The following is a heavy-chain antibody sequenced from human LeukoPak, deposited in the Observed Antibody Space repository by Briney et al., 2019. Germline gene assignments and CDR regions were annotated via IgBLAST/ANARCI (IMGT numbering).Heavy chain of an antibody. Sequence: SETLSLTCAVYGGSFSGYYWSWIRQPPGKGLEWIGEINHSGSTNYNPSLKSRVTISVDTSKNQFSLKLSSVTAADTAVYYCASNGYCSSTSCYKNWFDPWGQGTLVTVSS. CDR2: INHSGST. CDR1: GGSFSGYY. CDR3: ASNGYCSSTSCYKNWFDP. V-gene: IGHV4-34*01. D-gene: IGHD2-2*01. J-gene: IGHJ5*02.